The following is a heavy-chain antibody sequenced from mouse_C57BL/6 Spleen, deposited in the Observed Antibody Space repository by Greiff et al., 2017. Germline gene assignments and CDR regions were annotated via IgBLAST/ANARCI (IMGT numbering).Heavy chain of an antibody. J-gene: IGHJ1*03. D-gene: IGHD1-1*01. CDR1: GYTFTDYN. Sequence: EVQLQESGPELVKPGASVKMSCKASGYTFTDYNMHWVKQSHGKSLEWIGYINPNNGGTSYNQKFKGKATLTVNKSSSTAYMELRSLTSEDSAVYYCARHGSSNWYFDVWGTGTTVTVSS. CDR2: INPNNGGT. CDR3: ARHGSSNWYFDV. V-gene: IGHV1-22*01.